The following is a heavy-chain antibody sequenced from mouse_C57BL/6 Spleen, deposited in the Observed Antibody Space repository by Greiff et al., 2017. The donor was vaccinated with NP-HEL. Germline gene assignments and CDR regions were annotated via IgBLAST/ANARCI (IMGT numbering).Heavy chain of an antibody. CDR3: AQTAQATDY. CDR1: GYAFSSSW. Sequence: LVEPGASVKISCKASGYAFSSSWMNWVKQRPGKGLEWIGRIYPGDGDTNYNGKFKGKATLTADKSSSTAYMQLSSLTSEDSAVYFCAQTAQATDYWGQGTTLTVSS. D-gene: IGHD3-2*02. V-gene: IGHV1-82*01. J-gene: IGHJ2*01. CDR2: IYPGDGDT.